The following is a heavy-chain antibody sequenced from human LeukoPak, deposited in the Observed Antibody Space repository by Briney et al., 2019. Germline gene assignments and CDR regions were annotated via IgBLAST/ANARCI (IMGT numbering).Heavy chain of an antibody. Sequence: GGSLRLSCTASGFTFGDYAMSWVRQAPGKGLEWVSVIYSGGSTYYADSVKGRFTISRDNSKNTLYLQMNSLRAEDTAVYYCARDYTTSGSYPEYGMDVWGQGTTVTVSS. J-gene: IGHJ6*02. CDR3: ARDYTTSGSYPEYGMDV. CDR1: GFTFGDYA. CDR2: IYSGGST. D-gene: IGHD1-26*01. V-gene: IGHV3-53*01.